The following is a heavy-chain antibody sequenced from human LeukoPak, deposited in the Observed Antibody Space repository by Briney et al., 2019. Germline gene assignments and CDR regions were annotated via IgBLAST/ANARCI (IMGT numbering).Heavy chain of an antibody. CDR1: GGTFSRYA. V-gene: IGHV1-69*05. D-gene: IGHD2-2*02. Sequence: GASVKVSCKASGGTFSRYAVSWVRQAPGQGLEWMGGIIPIFGTANYAQKFQGRVTITTDKSTSTAYMELSSLRSEDTAVYYCATGPPRDIVVVPAAIGYYYYYMDVWGKGTTVTVSS. J-gene: IGHJ6*03. CDR3: ATGPPRDIVVVPAAIGYYYYYMDV. CDR2: IIPIFGTA.